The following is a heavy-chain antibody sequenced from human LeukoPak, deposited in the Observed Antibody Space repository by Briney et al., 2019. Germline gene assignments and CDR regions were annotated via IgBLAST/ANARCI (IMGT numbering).Heavy chain of an antibody. D-gene: IGHD3-22*01. CDR2: NNSDGRST. CDR3: ARSFYESSGYYSGY. Sequence: GGSLRLSCAASGFTFSSYWMHWVRQVPGKGLEWVSRNNSDGRSTTYADSVKGRLTISRDNAKNTLYLQMNSLRAEDTAVYYCARSFYESSGYYSGYWGQGTLVTVSS. CDR1: GFTFSSYW. J-gene: IGHJ4*02. V-gene: IGHV3-74*03.